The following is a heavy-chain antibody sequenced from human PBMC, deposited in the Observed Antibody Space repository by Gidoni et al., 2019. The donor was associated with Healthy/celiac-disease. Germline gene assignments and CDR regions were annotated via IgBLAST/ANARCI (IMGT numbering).Heavy chain of an antibody. Sequence: EVQLVESGGGLVQPGGSLKLSCAASGFTFRGSAMHWGRQSSGKGLEWVGRIRSKANSYATEYAASVKGRFTISRDDSKNTAYLQMNSLKTEDTAVYYCTSRDFGIAAAGVPVYWGQGTLVTVSS. CDR1: GFTFRGSA. CDR3: TSRDFGIAAAGVPVY. V-gene: IGHV3-73*02. CDR2: IRSKANSYAT. D-gene: IGHD6-13*01. J-gene: IGHJ4*02.